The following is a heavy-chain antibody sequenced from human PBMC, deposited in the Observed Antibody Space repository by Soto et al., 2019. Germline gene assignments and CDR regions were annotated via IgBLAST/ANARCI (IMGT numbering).Heavy chain of an antibody. Sequence: GGSLRLSCAASGFTFSSYEMNCVRQAPGKGLEWVSYISSSGITIYYPDSVKGRFTISRDNAKNSLYLQMNSLRAEDTAVYYCARDPMDVWGQGTTVTVSS. CDR2: ISSSGITI. CDR3: ARDPMDV. J-gene: IGHJ6*02. V-gene: IGHV3-48*03. CDR1: GFTFSSYE.